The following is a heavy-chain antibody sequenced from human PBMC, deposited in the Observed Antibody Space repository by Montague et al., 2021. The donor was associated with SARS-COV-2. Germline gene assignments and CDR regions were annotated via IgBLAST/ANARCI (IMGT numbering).Heavy chain of an antibody. V-gene: IGHV3-30-3*01. CDR1: GFTFSSYA. D-gene: IGHD3-10*01. CDR3: ARDREITMVRGAPLYGMDV. CDR2: ISYDGSNK. J-gene: IGHJ6*02. Sequence: SLRLSCAASGFTFSSYAMHWVRQAPGKGLEWVAVISYDGSNKYYADSVKGRFTISRDNSKNTLYLQMNSLRAGDTAVYYCARDREITMVRGAPLYGMDVWGQGTTVTVSS.